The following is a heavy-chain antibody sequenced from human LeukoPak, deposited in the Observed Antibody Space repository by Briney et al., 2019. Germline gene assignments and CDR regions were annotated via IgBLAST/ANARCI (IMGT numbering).Heavy chain of an antibody. J-gene: IGHJ4*02. CDR2: ISYDGSKK. D-gene: IGHD6-19*01. Sequence: GGSLRLSCATSGFTFSSYGMHWVRQAPGRGLEWVAIISYDGSKKYYAGSVKGRFTISRDNSKNTAYLQMNSLSGEDTAVYNCAKDRLAEQWLAPLDYWGQGTLVTVSS. V-gene: IGHV3-30*18. CDR1: GFTFSSYG. CDR3: AKDRLAEQWLAPLDY.